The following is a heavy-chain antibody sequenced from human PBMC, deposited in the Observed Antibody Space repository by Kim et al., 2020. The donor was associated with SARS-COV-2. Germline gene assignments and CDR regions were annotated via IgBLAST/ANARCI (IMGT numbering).Heavy chain of an antibody. CDR2: IGQDGSRK. CDR1: GFTFSTYW. Sequence: GGSLRLSCAASGFTFSTYWMTWVRQVPGKGLEWVANIGQDGSRKNYVDSVKGRFTISRDNAKNALYMQMNNLGAEDTAVFYCARTSFYDCGAYEDYWGQGTLVTVSS. J-gene: IGHJ4*02. CDR3: ARTSFYDCGAYEDY. D-gene: IGHD3-22*01. V-gene: IGHV3-7*01.